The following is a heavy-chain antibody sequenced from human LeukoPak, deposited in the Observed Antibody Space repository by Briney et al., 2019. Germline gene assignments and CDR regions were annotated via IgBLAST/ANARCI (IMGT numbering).Heavy chain of an antibody. Sequence: SETLSLTCTVSGGSISSSSYYWGWIRQPPGKGLEWIGEIYHSGSTNYNPSLKSRVTISVDKSKNQFSLKLSSVPAADTAVYYCARSPTIFGVVINYYYYMDVWGKGTTVTVSS. CDR3: ARSPTIFGVVINYYYYMDV. CDR1: GGSISSSSYY. J-gene: IGHJ6*03. D-gene: IGHD3-3*01. CDR2: IYHSGST. V-gene: IGHV4-39*07.